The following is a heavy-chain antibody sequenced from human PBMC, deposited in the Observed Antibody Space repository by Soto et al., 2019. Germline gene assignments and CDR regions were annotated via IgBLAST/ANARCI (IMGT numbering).Heavy chain of an antibody. V-gene: IGHV4-39*01. CDR2: IYYSGST. Sequence: QLQLQESGPGLVKPSETLSLTCTVSGGSISSSSYYWGWIRQPPGKGLAWIGSIYYSGSTYYNPSLKSRVTIAVDTYKNQFSLKLSAVTAADTAVYYCARLPDDSSGYYYLLAVDIWGQGTMVTVSS. J-gene: IGHJ3*02. D-gene: IGHD3-22*01. CDR3: ARLPDDSSGYYYLLAVDI. CDR1: GGSISSSSYY.